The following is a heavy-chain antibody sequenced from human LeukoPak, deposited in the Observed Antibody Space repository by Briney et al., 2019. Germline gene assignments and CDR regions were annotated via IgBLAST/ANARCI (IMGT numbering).Heavy chain of an antibody. CDR1: GYSISSGYY. D-gene: IGHD3-22*01. V-gene: IGHV4-38-2*02. CDR2: IYHSGST. J-gene: IGHJ6*02. Sequence: KPSETLSLTCTVSGYSISSGYYWGWIRQPPGKGLEWIGSIYHSGSTYYNPSLKGRVTISVDTSKNQFSLKLSSVTAADTAVYYCASYHYYYDSSGYHYYYGMDVWGQGTTVTVSS. CDR3: ASYHYYYDSSGYHYYYGMDV.